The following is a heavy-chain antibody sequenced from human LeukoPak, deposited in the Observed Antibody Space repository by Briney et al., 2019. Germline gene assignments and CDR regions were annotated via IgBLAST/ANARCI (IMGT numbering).Heavy chain of an antibody. CDR3: ARRFCSGGDCYYLFDY. Sequence: GESLKISCKGSGYSFTSYWIGWVRQMPGKGLEWMGIIYSGDSDTRYSPSFQGQVTFSADKSIRTAYLQWSSLKASDTAMYYCARRFCSGGDCYYLFDYWGQGTLVTVSS. D-gene: IGHD2-15*01. CDR2: IYSGDSDT. V-gene: IGHV5-51*01. J-gene: IGHJ4*02. CDR1: GYSFTSYW.